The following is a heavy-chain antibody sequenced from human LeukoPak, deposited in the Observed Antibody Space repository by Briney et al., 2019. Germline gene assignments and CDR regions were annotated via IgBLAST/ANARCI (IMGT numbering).Heavy chain of an antibody. V-gene: IGHV3-23*01. CDR3: ANLKGRLPEFDY. CDR1: GFTFSSYA. CDR2: ISGSGSTT. Sequence: GGSLRLSCAASGFTFSSYAMSWVRQAPGKGLEWVSAISGSGSTTYYADSVKGRFTISRDNSKNTLYLQMNSLRAEDTAVYYCANLKGRLPEFDYWGRGTLVTVSS. D-gene: IGHD2-2*01. J-gene: IGHJ4*02.